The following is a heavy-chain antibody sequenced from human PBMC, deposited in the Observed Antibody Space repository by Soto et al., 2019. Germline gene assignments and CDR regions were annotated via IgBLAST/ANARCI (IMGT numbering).Heavy chain of an antibody. V-gene: IGHV3-30-3*01. CDR3: ARDRLPRASVATPGYYDY. D-gene: IGHD1-1*01. CDR1: GFTFSSYA. Sequence: HPGGSLRLSCAASGFTFSSYAIQWVRQAPGKGLEWVAVISNDGSSKYYADSVKGRFTISRDNSKNTLYLQMNSLRVEDTAVYYCARDRLPRASVATPGYYDYWGQGSLVTVSS. CDR2: ISNDGSSK. J-gene: IGHJ4*02.